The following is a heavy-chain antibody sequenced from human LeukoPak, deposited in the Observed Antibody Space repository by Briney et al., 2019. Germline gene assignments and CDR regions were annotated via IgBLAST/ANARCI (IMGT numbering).Heavy chain of an antibody. Sequence: GGSLRLSCAASGFTFSSYAMRWVRQAPGKGLEWVAVISYDGSNKYYADSVKGRFTISRDNSKNTLYLQMNSLRAEDTAVYYCARVPVPESERYYFDYWGQGTLVTVSS. J-gene: IGHJ4*02. V-gene: IGHV3-30*01. CDR1: GFTFSSYA. CDR3: ARVPVPESERYYFDY. D-gene: IGHD2-2*01. CDR2: ISYDGSNK.